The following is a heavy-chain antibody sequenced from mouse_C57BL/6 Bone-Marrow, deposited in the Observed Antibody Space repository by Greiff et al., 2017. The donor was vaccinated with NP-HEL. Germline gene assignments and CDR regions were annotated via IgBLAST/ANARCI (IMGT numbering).Heavy chain of an antibody. V-gene: IGHV14-4*01. CDR3: TSRGFAY. CDR2: IDPENGDT. J-gene: IGHJ3*01. CDR1: GFNIKDDY. Sequence: VQLQQSGAELVRPGASVKLSCTASGFNIKDDYMHWVKQRPEQGLEWIGWIDPENGDTEYASKFQGKAPITADTSSNTAYLQLSSLTSEDTAVYYCTSRGFAYWGQGTLVTVSA.